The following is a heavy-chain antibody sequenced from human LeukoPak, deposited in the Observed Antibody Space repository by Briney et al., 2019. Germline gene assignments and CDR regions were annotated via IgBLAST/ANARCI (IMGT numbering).Heavy chain of an antibody. J-gene: IGHJ4*02. D-gene: IGHD4-11*01. V-gene: IGHV4-30-4*08. Sequence: SETLSLTCTVSGGSISSGDYYWSWIRQPPGKGLEWIGYIYYSGSTYYNPSLKSRVTISVDTSKIHFSLKLSSVTAADTAVYYCARIFEIDDYSNYDFDYWGQGSLVTVSS. CDR1: GGSISSGDYY. CDR2: IYYSGST. CDR3: ARIFEIDDYSNYDFDY.